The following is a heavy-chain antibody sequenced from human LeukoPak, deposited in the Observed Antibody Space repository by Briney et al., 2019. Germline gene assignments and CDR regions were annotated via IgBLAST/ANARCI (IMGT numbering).Heavy chain of an antibody. CDR2: IHRSGSP. D-gene: IGHD2-2*01. Sequence: SETLSLTCTVSLDSTTSNFWSWVRQPPGKGLEWIGEIHRSGSPNYNPSLQSRVTISIDRSRNQIALELSSVTAADTAVYYCARARCSRTSCNTESDYWGQGTLVTVSS. CDR3: ARARCSRTSCNTESDY. CDR1: LDSTTSNF. V-gene: IGHV4-4*02. J-gene: IGHJ4*02.